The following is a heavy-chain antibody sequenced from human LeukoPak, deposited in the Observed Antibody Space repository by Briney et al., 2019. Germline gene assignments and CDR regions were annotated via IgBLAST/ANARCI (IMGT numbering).Heavy chain of an antibody. Sequence: ASVKVSCKASGYTFTGKYMHWVRQAPGQGLEWMGWINPNSGGTNYAQKFQGRVTMTRDTSISTAYMELSRLRSDDTAVYYYARGYYYDSGGYFDLDYWGQGTLVTVSS. V-gene: IGHV1-2*02. CDR1: GYTFTGKY. CDR2: INPNSGGT. CDR3: ARGYYYDSGGYFDLDY. D-gene: IGHD3-22*01. J-gene: IGHJ4*02.